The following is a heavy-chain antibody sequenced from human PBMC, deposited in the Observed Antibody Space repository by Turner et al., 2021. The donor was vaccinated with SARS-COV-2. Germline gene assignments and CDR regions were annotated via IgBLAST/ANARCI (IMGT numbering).Heavy chain of an antibody. CDR2: IYSGGST. J-gene: IGHJ4*02. Sequence: EVQLVESGGGLIQPGGSLRLSCAASGFTVSSNYMNWVRQAPGKGLEWVSIIYSGGSTYYADSVKGRFTISRDNSKNTLFLQMNSLRAEDTAVYYCARLHTSSWYFDYWGQGTLVTVSS. CDR3: ARLHTSSWYFDY. D-gene: IGHD6-13*01. CDR1: GFTVSSNY. V-gene: IGHV3-53*01.